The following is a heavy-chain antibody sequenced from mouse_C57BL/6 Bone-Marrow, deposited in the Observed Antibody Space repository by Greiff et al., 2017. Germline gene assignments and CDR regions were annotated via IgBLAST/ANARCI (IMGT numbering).Heavy chain of an antibody. J-gene: IGHJ2*01. CDR2: SRNKANDYTT. Sequence: EVKLVESGGGLVQSGRSLRLSCATSGFTFSDFYMEWVRQAPGKGLEWISASRNKANDYTTEYSASVKGRFIVSRDTSHSILYLQMNALRAEDTAIYYCARGYDLDYWGQGTTLTVSS. D-gene: IGHD2-3*01. CDR1: GFTFSDFY. CDR3: ARGYDLDY. V-gene: IGHV7-1*01.